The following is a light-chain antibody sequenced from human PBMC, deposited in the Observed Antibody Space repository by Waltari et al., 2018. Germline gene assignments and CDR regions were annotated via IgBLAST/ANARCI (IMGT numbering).Light chain of an antibody. CDR3: HSRDTSSTRF. CDR2: GQN. J-gene: IGLJ2*01. V-gene: IGLV3-19*01. Sequence: SSDLTQAPAVSVALGQPVRITCQGDSPRRYYASWYQQRPGQAPILVLYGQNDRPSGIPDRFSGSTSGNTASLTITGAQAEDEADYYCHSRDTSSTRFFGGGTRLTV. CDR1: SPRRYY.